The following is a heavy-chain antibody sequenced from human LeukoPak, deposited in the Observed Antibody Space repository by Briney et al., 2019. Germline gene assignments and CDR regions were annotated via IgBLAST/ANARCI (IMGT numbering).Heavy chain of an antibody. V-gene: IGHV1-69*13. J-gene: IGHJ3*02. Sequence: GASVKVSCKASGGTFSSYAISWVRQAPGQGLEWMGGIIPIFGTANYAQKFQGRVTITADESTSTAYMELSSLRSEDTAVYYCARDRGLELLPDAFDIWGQGTMVTVSS. CDR3: ARDRGLELLPDAFDI. CDR1: GGTFSSYA. D-gene: IGHD1-7*01. CDR2: IIPIFGTA.